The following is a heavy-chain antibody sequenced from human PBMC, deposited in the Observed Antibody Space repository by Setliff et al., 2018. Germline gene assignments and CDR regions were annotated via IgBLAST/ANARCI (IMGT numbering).Heavy chain of an antibody. V-gene: IGHV3-73*01. Sequence: PGGSLRLSCAASGFSFSGSAVYWVRQASVKGLEWIGRIRGRTDNYATAYAASVRGRFTISRDDSKNTAYLQMNSLKTEDTAVYYCTFARDGYDVFDSWGQGTMVTVS. D-gene: IGHD5-18*01. CDR1: GFSFSGSA. CDR2: IRGRTDNYAT. J-gene: IGHJ3*02. CDR3: TFARDGYDVFDS.